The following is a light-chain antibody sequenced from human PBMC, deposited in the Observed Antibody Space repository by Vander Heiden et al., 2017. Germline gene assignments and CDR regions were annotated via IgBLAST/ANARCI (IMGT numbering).Light chain of an antibody. CDR3: QQYGSSPGT. CDR1: QSVSSSY. Sequence: EIALTQSPGTLSLSPGERATLSCRASQSVSSSYLAWYQQKPGQAPRLLIYGASSRATGIPDRFSGSGSGTDFTLTISRLEPEDFAVYYCQQYGSSPGTFGQGTKVEIK. J-gene: IGKJ1*01. CDR2: GAS. V-gene: IGKV3-20*01.